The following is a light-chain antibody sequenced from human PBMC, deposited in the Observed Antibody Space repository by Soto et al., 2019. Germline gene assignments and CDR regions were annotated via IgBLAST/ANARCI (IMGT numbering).Light chain of an antibody. J-gene: IGKJ4*01. Sequence: EVVLTQSPATLSLSPGERATLSCRASQSISTYLAWYQQKPGRSPRLLISDASNRATGIPARFSGSGTGTDFTLTISSLEPEDFAVYYCQQYNNWPLTFGGGTKV. V-gene: IGKV3-11*01. CDR1: QSISTY. CDR2: DAS. CDR3: QQYNNWPLT.